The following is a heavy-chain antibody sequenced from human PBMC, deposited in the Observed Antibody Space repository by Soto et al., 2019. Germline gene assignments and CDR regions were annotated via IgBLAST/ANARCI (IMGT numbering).Heavy chain of an antibody. D-gene: IGHD3-9*01. CDR2: IIPIFGTA. CDR3: ARDPRRNYDILTADDAFDI. J-gene: IGHJ3*02. Sequence: QVQLVQSGAEVKKPGSSVKVSCKASGGTFSSYAISWVRQAPGQGLEWMGGIIPIFGTANYAQKFQGRVPITADESTSTAYRELSSLRSEDTAVYYCARDPRRNYDILTADDAFDIWGQGTMVTVSS. CDR1: GGTFSSYA. V-gene: IGHV1-69*01.